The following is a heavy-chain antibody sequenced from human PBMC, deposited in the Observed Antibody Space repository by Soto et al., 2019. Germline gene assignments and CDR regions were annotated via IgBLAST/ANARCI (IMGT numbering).Heavy chain of an antibody. CDR3: ARVYCSGGSCRRGYYYYYMDV. Sequence: GGSLRLSCAASGFTFSDYYMSWIRQAPGKGLEWVSYISSSGSTIYYADSVKGRFTISRDNAKNSLYLQMNSLRAEDTAVYYCARVYCSGGSCRRGYYYYYMDVWGKGTTVTVSS. D-gene: IGHD2-15*01. CDR2: ISSSGSTI. CDR1: GFTFSDYY. J-gene: IGHJ6*03. V-gene: IGHV3-11*01.